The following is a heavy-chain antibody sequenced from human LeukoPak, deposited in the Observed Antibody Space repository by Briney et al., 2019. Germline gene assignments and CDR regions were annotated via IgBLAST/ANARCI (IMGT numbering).Heavy chain of an antibody. D-gene: IGHD5-18*01. CDR2: MYHSGST. CDR3: ARAPRAMDYFDY. V-gene: IGHV4-38-2*02. CDR1: GYSISSAYY. Sequence: SETLSLTCSVSGYSISSAYYWGWIRQPPGKGLEWIGTMYHSGSTNYNPSLKSRVTISVDKSKNQFSLKLSSVTAADTAVYYCARAPRAMDYFDYWGQGTLVTVSS. J-gene: IGHJ4*02.